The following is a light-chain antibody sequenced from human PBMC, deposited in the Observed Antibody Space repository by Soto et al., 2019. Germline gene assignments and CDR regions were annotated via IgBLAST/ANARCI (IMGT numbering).Light chain of an antibody. CDR3: SSYTSSTTLGVV. Sequence: QSVLTQPASVSGSPGQSITISCTGTSSDVGGYNYVSWYQQHPGKAPKLMIYDVSNRPSGVSNRLSGSKSGNTASLTISGLQAEDDSDYYCSSYTSSTTLGVVFVAVTKVTDL. V-gene: IGLV2-14*01. CDR2: DVS. CDR1: SSDVGGYNY. J-gene: IGLJ2*01.